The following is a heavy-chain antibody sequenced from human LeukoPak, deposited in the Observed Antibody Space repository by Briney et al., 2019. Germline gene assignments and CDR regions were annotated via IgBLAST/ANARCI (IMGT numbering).Heavy chain of an antibody. D-gene: IGHD6-19*01. J-gene: IGHJ5*02. CDR2: IYYDGST. V-gene: IGHV4-59*01. CDR1: GASISSYY. CDR3: ARGAVAGKMSWFDP. Sequence: SETLSLTCTVSGASISSYYWIWIRQPQGKGLEWIGHIYYDGSTNYNPSLKSRVTISVDTSKNQFSLNLRSVTAADTAVYHCARGAVAGKMSWFDPWGQGTMVTVSS.